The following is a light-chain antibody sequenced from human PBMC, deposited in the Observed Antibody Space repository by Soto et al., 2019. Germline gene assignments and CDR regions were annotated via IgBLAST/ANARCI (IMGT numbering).Light chain of an antibody. CDR1: QRVTANY. J-gene: IGKJ3*01. CDR3: QQRSKWPLT. CDR2: DAS. V-gene: IGKV3-11*01. Sequence: EIVLTQSPATLSLSPGERATLSCRASQRVTANYLAWYQQRPGQAPRLLIYDASKRPTGIPDRFSGSGSVTDFTLTISSLEPEDFAVYYCQQRSKWPLTFGPGTKVDLK.